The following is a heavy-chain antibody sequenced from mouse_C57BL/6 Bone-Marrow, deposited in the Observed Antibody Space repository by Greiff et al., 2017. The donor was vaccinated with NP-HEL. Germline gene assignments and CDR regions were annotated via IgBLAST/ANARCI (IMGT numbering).Heavy chain of an antibody. CDR3: TKDSLYFDV. J-gene: IGHJ1*03. CDR2: IDPETGGT. CDR1: GYTFTDYE. Sequence: VKLMESGAELVRPGASVTLSCKASGYTFTDYEMHWVKQTPVHGLEWIGAIDPETGGTAYNQKFKGKAILTADKSSSTAYMELRSLTSEDSAVYYCTKDSLYFDVWGTGTTVTVSS. V-gene: IGHV1-15*01.